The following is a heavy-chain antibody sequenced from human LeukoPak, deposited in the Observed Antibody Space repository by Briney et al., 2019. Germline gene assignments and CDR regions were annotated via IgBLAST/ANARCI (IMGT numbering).Heavy chain of an antibody. Sequence: PGGSLRLSCAASGFTFSSYGMHWVRQAPGKGLEWVAFIWYDGSNKYYADSVKGRFTISRDNSKNTLYLQMNSLRAEDTAVYYCAKDGDFWSGYPSYWGQGTLVTVSS. V-gene: IGHV3-30*02. CDR1: GFTFSSYG. CDR3: AKDGDFWSGYPSY. D-gene: IGHD3-3*01. CDR2: IWYDGSNK. J-gene: IGHJ4*02.